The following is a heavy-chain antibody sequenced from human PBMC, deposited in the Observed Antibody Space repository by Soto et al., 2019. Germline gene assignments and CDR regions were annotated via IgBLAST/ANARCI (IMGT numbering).Heavy chain of an antibody. Sequence: SVKVSCKASGGTFSSYAIIWVRQAPGQGLEWMGGIIPIFGTANYAQKFQGRVTITADESTSTAYMELSSLRSEDTAVYYCARAYCGGDCYFRYYYYYGMDVWGQGTTVTVSS. J-gene: IGHJ6*02. CDR2: IIPIFGTA. CDR1: GGTFSSYA. D-gene: IGHD2-21*02. V-gene: IGHV1-69*13. CDR3: ARAYCGGDCYFRYYYYYGMDV.